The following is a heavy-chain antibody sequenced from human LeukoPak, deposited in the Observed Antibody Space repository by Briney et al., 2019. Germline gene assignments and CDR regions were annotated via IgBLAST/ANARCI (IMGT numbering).Heavy chain of an antibody. V-gene: IGHV3-30*02. CDR1: GFTFSSYG. J-gene: IGHJ4*02. CDR2: IRYDGSNK. Sequence: GGSLRLSCAASGFTFSSYGMHWVRQAPGKGLEWVAFIRYDGSNKYYADSVKGRFTISRDNSKNTLYLQMNSLRAEDTAVYYCARGDGMITFGGVISIYWGQGTLVTVSS. D-gene: IGHD3-16*01. CDR3: ARGDGMITFGGVISIY.